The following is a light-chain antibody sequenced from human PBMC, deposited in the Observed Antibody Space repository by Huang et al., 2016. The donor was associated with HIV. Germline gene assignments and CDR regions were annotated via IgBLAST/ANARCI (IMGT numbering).Light chain of an antibody. V-gene: IGKV1-NL1*01. Sequence: DIQMTQSPSSLSASVGDRVTITCRASQGIGHSLAWYQQKPEKAPRRLLYATSTLASGVPSRCSGSGSGTHYTLTINTLQPEDIASYYCQQYHSLPWTFGQGTKVEIK. J-gene: IGKJ1*01. CDR1: QGIGHS. CDR3: QQYHSLPWT. CDR2: ATS.